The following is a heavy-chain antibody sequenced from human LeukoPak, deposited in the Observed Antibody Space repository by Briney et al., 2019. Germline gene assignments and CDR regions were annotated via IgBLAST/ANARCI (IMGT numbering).Heavy chain of an antibody. Sequence: SGGSLRLSCAASGFTFSSYAMSWVRQAPGKGLEWVSAISGSGGSTYYADSVKGRFTISRDNSKNTQYLQMNSLRAEDTAVYYCAKMPPWELPMDDAFDIWGQGTMVTVSS. D-gene: IGHD1-26*01. CDR1: GFTFSSYA. CDR2: ISGSGGST. CDR3: AKMPPWELPMDDAFDI. V-gene: IGHV3-23*01. J-gene: IGHJ3*02.